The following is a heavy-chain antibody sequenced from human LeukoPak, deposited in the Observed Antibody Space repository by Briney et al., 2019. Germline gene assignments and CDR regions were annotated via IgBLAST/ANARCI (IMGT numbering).Heavy chain of an antibody. D-gene: IGHD3-10*01. CDR3: ARAHHYYGSGNQYYYYYMDV. CDR1: GGTFISYA. CDR2: ITPIFGTA. J-gene: IGHJ6*03. Sequence: GASVKVSCKASGGTFISYAISWVRQAPGQGLEWMGGITPIFGTANYAQKFQGRVTITADESTSTAYMELSSLRSEDTAVYYCARAHHYYGSGNQYYYYYMDVWGKGTTVTVSS. V-gene: IGHV1-69*13.